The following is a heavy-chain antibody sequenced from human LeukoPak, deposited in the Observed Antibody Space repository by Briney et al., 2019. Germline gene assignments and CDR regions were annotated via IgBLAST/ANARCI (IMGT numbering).Heavy chain of an antibody. CDR3: ARFSRRNDYGDYGPGIDY. CDR1: GGSFGGYY. Sequence: PSETLSLTCAVYGGSFGGYYWNWIRQPPGKGLEWIGEINHVGSTNYNPSLKNRVSISVDTSKNRFSLQLRYVTAADTAVYYCARFSRRNDYGDYGPGIDYWGQGTLVTVSS. J-gene: IGHJ4*02. D-gene: IGHD4-17*01. V-gene: IGHV4-34*01. CDR2: INHVGST.